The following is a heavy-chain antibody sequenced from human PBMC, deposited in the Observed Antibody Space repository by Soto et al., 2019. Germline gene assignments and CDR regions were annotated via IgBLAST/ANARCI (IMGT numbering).Heavy chain of an antibody. CDR2: ISYDGSNK. D-gene: IGHD6-13*01. V-gene: IGHV3-30*18. CDR1: GFTFSSYG. J-gene: IGHJ3*02. CDR3: AKVYSRDVHAFDI. Sequence: PGGSLRLSCAASGFTFSSYGMHWVRQAPGKGLEWVAVISYDGSNKYYADSVKGRFTISRDNSKNTLYLQMNSLRAEDTAVYYCAKVYSRDVHAFDIWGQGTMVTVSS.